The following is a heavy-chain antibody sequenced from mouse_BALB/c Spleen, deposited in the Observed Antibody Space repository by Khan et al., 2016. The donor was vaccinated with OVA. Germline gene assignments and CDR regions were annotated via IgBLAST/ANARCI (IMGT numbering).Heavy chain of an antibody. Sequence: EVQLQESGGDLVKPGGSLKLSCAASGFTFSSYSMSWVRQTPDKRLEWVASISSGGDYTYYPDSVKGRFTISRDNAKNTLYLQMSDLKSEDTAMYYCADHLTGSLACWGQGTLVTVSA. V-gene: IGHV5-6*01. CDR2: ISSGGDYT. CDR1: GFTFSSYS. J-gene: IGHJ3*01. D-gene: IGHD4-1*01. CDR3: ADHLTGSLAC.